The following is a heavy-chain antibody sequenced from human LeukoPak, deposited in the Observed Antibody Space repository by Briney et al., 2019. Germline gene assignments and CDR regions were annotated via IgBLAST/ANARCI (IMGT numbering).Heavy chain of an antibody. D-gene: IGHD3-10*01. CDR3: ARQRFGDLCAEYFQH. Sequence: PSETLSLTCTVSGGSISSRRYYWGWIRQPPGKGLEWIGSIYYSESTYYNPSLKSRVTISVDTSKNQFSLRLTSVTAADTAVYYCARQRFGDLCAEYFQHWGQGTLVTVSS. CDR1: GGSISSRRYY. CDR2: IYYSEST. J-gene: IGHJ1*01. V-gene: IGHV4-39*01.